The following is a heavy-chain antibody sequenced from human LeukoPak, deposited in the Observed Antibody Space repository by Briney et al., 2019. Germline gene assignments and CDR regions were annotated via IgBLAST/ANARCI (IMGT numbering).Heavy chain of an antibody. D-gene: IGHD5-12*01. CDR2: ISTYNGNT. CDR1: GYTFTSYG. V-gene: IGHV1-18*01. Sequence: ASVKVSCKASGYTFTSYGISWVRQAPGQGLEWMGWISTYNGNTKYAQKVQGRVTMTTDTSTSTAYMELRSLRSDDTAVYYCARGYRGYDSSESDYWGQGTLVTVSS. J-gene: IGHJ4*02. CDR3: ARGYRGYDSSESDY.